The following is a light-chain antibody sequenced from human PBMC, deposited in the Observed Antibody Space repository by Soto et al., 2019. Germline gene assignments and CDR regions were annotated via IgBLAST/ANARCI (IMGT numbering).Light chain of an antibody. CDR2: DAS. V-gene: IGKV1-17*01. Sequence: DIQMTQFPSSLSASVGDRVTITCRASQGIGNDLGWFQQKPGKAPKRLIFDASHLQSGVPSRSSGSGSGTEFTLTITSLQPEDFAIYYCLQHNSCPPTFGQGTKVEMK. J-gene: IGKJ1*01. CDR1: QGIGND. CDR3: LQHNSCPPT.